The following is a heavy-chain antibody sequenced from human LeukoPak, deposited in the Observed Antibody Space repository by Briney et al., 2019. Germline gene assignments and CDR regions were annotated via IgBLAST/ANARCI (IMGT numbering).Heavy chain of an antibody. CDR3: ARGRIAVAGTRDYFDY. CDR1: GGSISSGDYH. J-gene: IGHJ4*02. Sequence: SETLSLTCTVSGGSISSGDYHCSWIRQSPGKGLEWIGYIDYSGSTYFNPSLKSRVTISVDTSKNQFSLKLSSVTAADTAVYYCARGRIAVAGTRDYFDYWGQGTLVTVSS. D-gene: IGHD6-19*01. V-gene: IGHV4-30-4*01. CDR2: IDYSGST.